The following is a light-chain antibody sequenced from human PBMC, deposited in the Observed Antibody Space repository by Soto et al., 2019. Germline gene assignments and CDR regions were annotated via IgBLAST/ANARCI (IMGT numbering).Light chain of an antibody. J-gene: IGKJ5*01. CDR2: DAS. CDR1: QGISSA. V-gene: IGKV1-13*02. Sequence: AIQLTQSPSSLSASVGDRVTITCRASQGISSALAWYQQKPGKAPKLLIYDASSLERGVPSRFSGSGSGTDFTLTISSLQPEDFATYYCQQFNSYPQTFGQGTRLEIK. CDR3: QQFNSYPQT.